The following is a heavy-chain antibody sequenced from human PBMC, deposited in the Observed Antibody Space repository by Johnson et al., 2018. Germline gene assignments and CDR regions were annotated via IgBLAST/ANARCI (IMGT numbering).Heavy chain of an antibody. Sequence: VQLVQSGGGVVQPGRSLRLSCAASGFTFSSYGMHWVRQAPGKGLEWVSGISWNSGSIGYADSVEGRFTISRDNAKNSLYLQMNSLRAEETALYYWAKDKGIAVAGNYYYYYGMDVWCQGTTVTVSS. CDR2: ISWNSGSI. V-gene: IGHV3-9*01. J-gene: IGHJ6*02. CDR1: GFTFSSYG. D-gene: IGHD6-19*01. CDR3: AKDKGIAVAGNYYYYYGMDV.